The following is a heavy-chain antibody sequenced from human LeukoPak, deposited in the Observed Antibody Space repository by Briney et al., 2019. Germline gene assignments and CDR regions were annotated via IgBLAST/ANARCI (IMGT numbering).Heavy chain of an antibody. CDR3: ARLSESRTIFYY. D-gene: IGHD1-7*01. J-gene: IGHJ4*02. CDR2: IKPDGSVK. CDR1: GFTFSSYA. Sequence: PGGSLRLSCAASGFTFSSYAMSWVRQAPGKGLEWVANIKPDGSVKFYEDSVKGRFTVSRDNAKNSLYLQMNTLRAEDTAVYYCARLSESRTIFYYWGQGTLVTVSS. V-gene: IGHV3-7*01.